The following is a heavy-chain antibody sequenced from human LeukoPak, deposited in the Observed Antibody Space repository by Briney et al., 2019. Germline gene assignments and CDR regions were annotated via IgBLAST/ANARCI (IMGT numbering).Heavy chain of an antibody. D-gene: IGHD2-2*01. CDR2: ISSSSSYI. J-gene: IGHJ6*03. V-gene: IGHV3-21*01. Sequence: PGGSLRLSCAASGLTFSSYDMNWVRQAPGKGLEWVSSISSSSSYIYYADSVKGRFTISRDNAKNSLYLQMNSLRAEDTAVYYCARDRYCSSTSCYYYYYYMDVWGKGTTVTVSS. CDR1: GLTFSSYD. CDR3: ARDRYCSSTSCYYYYYYMDV.